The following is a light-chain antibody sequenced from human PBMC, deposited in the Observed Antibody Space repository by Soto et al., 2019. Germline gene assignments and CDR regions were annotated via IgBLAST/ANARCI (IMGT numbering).Light chain of an antibody. V-gene: IGKV3-20*01. CDR3: QQDGDSPRT. J-gene: IGKJ2*02. CDR2: GAS. CDR1: RRGSSSF. Sequence: EIGLTQSPSTLSLSTGDRATLSCSASRRGSSSFLAWYQQKAGQAPRLLIYGASSRATGIPDRFSGSGSGTDFTLTISRLEPEDFAVYYCQQDGDSPRTLGQGTKVDI.